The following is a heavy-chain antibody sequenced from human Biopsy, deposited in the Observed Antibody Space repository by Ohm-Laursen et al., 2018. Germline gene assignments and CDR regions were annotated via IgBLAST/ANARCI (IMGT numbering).Heavy chain of an antibody. Sequence: SHTLSLTCSVSDGSINSFYWIWIRPPPGKRLEWIGNIYYSGSTDYNPSLQSRVTTSVDTSKNHFSQRLRSVTPADTAIYYCARDRGYYSDRTVPGYFDLWGRGTLVTVSS. D-gene: IGHD3-22*01. J-gene: IGHJ2*01. CDR1: DGSINSFY. CDR3: ARDRGYYSDRTVPGYFDL. CDR2: IYYSGST. V-gene: IGHV4-59*01.